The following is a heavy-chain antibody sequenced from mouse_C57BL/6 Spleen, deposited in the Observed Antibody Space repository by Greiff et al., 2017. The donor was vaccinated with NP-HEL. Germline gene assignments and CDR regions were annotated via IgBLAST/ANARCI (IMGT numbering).Heavy chain of an antibody. D-gene: IGHD1-1*01. CDR3: ARDRGTTVGAY. J-gene: IGHJ3*01. V-gene: IGHV3-6*01. CDR2: ISYDGSN. CDR1: GYSITSGYY. Sequence: EVQLQQSGPGLVKPSQSLSLTCSVTGYSITSGYYWNWIRQFPGNKLEWMGYISYDGSNNYNPSLKNRISITRDTSKNQFFLKLNSVTTEDTATYYCARDRGTTVGAYWGQGTLVTVSA.